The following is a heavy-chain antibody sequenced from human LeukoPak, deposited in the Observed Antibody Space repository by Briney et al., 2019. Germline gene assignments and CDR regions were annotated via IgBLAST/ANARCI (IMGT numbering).Heavy chain of an antibody. CDR1: GFTFSSYA. V-gene: IGHV3-23*01. D-gene: IGHD2-15*01. Sequence: PEGSLRLSCAASGFTFSSYAMSWVRQAPGKGLEWVSAISGSGGSTYYADSVKCRFTISRDNSKNTLYLQMNSLRAEDTAVYYCARQDRFAIVVLTGMDVWGQGTTVTVSS. CDR3: ARQDRFAIVVLTGMDV. J-gene: IGHJ6*02. CDR2: ISGSGGST.